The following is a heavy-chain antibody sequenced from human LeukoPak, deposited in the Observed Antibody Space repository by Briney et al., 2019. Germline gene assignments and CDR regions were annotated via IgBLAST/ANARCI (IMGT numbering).Heavy chain of an antibody. CDR1: GYTFTSYY. V-gene: IGHV1-46*01. J-gene: IGHJ4*02. Sequence: ASVTVSFKASGYTFTSYYMHWVRQAPGQGLEWMGIINPSGGSTSYAQKFQGRVTMTRDMSTSTVYMELSSLRSEDTAVYYCARAYVSGGSCCTFDYWGQGTLVTVSS. CDR2: INPSGGST. CDR3: ARAYVSGGSCCTFDY. D-gene: IGHD2-15*01.